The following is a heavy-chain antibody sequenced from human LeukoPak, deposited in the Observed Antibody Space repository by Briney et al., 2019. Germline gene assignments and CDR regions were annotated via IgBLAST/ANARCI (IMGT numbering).Heavy chain of an antibody. D-gene: IGHD3-22*01. CDR1: GGSISSYY. CDR3: AREAYYYDSSGYYGI. Sequence: SETLSLTCTVSGGSISSYYWSWIRQPPGKGLEWIGYIYYSGSTNYNPSLKSRVTISVDTSKNQFSLKLSSVTAADTGVYYCAREAYYYDSSGYYGIWGQGTMVTVSS. V-gene: IGHV4-59*01. J-gene: IGHJ3*02. CDR2: IYYSGST.